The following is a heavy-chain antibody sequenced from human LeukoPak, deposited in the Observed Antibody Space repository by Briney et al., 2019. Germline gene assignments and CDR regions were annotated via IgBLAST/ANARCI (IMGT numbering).Heavy chain of an antibody. V-gene: IGHV4-39*07. CDR3: ARDGIYGSGSIRAFDI. CDR1: GGSISSSSYY. J-gene: IGHJ3*02. D-gene: IGHD3-10*01. CDR2: IYYSGST. Sequence: SETLSLTCTVSGGSISSSSYYWGWIRQPPGKGLEWIGSIYYSGSTYYNPSLKSRVTISVETSKNQFSLKLSSVTAADTAVYYCARDGIYGSGSIRAFDIWGQGTMVTVSS.